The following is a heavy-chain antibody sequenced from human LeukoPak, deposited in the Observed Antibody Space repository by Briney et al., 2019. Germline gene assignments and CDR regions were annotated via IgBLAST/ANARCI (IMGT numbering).Heavy chain of an antibody. CDR1: GFSVSSYY. D-gene: IGHD1-26*01. J-gene: IGHJ4*02. CDR2: VSGGGNNI. CDR3: AKVVTGGTYWGPFDY. V-gene: IGHV3-23*01. Sequence: GGSLRLSCAASGFSVSSYYMSWVRQAPGKGLEWVSVVSGGGNNIYYADSVKGRFTISRDNSKNTLYLQMNSLRVEDTAVYYCAKVVTGGTYWGPFDYWGQGTLVTVSS.